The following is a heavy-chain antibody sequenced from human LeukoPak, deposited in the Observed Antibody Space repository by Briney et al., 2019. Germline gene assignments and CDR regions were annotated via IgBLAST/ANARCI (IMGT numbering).Heavy chain of an antibody. CDR2: ISAYNGNT. CDR3: ARDYYDFWSGYYTPNQIYYMDV. D-gene: IGHD3-3*01. Sequence: VASVKVSCKASGYTFTSYGISWVRQAPGQGREWMGWISAYNGNTNYAQKLQGRVTMTTDTSTSTAYMELRSLRSDDTAVYYCARDYYDFWSGYYTPNQIYYMDVWGKGTTVTVSS. J-gene: IGHJ6*03. V-gene: IGHV1-18*01. CDR1: GYTFTSYG.